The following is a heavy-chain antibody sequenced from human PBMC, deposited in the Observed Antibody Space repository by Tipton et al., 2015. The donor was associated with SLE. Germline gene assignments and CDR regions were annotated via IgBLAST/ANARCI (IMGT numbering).Heavy chain of an antibody. V-gene: IGHV4-59*12. CDR2: IYYSGST. CDR1: GFTFSNAW. Sequence: LRLSCAASGFTFSNAWMSWIRQPPGKGLEWIGYIYYSGSTNYNPSLKSRVTISVDTSKNQFPLKLSSVTAADTAVYYCARASTGGYGDPYYFDYWGQGTLVTVSS. CDR3: ARASTGGYGDPYYFDY. J-gene: IGHJ4*02. D-gene: IGHD4-17*01.